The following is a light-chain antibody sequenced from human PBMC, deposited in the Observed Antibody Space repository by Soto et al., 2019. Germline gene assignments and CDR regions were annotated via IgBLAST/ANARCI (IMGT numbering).Light chain of an antibody. CDR1: QSVSSSY. V-gene: IGKV3-20*01. CDR3: QQYGSSGT. CDR2: GAS. Sequence: IVLTQSPGTLSLSPGERATLSCRASQSVSSSYLAWYQQKPGQAPRLLIYGASSRATGIPDRFSGSGSRTDFTLTISRLEPEDFAVYYCQQYGSSGTFGQGTKV. J-gene: IGKJ1*01.